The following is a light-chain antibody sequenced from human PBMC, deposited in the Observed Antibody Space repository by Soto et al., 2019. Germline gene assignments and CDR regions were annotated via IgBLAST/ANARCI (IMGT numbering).Light chain of an antibody. J-gene: IGLJ3*02. V-gene: IGLV2-14*03. CDR2: DVN. CDR1: SNDVGGYDY. CDR3: SSFTASLTWV. Sequence: QSALTQPASVSGSPGQSITISCTGTSNDVGGYDYVSWYQQHPGQAPKVLIYDVNYRPSGVSYRFSGSKSGNTASLTISGLQADDEADYYCSSFTASLTWVFGGGTKVTVL.